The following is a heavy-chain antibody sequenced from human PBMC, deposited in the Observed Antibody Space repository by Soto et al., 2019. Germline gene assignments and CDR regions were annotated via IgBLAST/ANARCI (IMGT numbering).Heavy chain of an antibody. D-gene: IGHD6-6*01. Sequence: EVQLVESGGGLVQPGRSLRLSCAASGFIFDDYAMHWVRQAPGKGLEWVSVISGNSGSVGYACSVKGRFTTSRDNAKNSLYLQLNSLRAEDTALYYCAKDRSSSSAYYYCGMDAWGQGTTVTVSS. J-gene: IGHJ6*02. V-gene: IGHV3-9*01. CDR3: AKDRSSSSAYYYCGMDA. CDR1: GFIFDDYA. CDR2: ISGNSGSV.